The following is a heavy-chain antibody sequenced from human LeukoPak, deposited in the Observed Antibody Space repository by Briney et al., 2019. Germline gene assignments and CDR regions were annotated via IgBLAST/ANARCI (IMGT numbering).Heavy chain of an antibody. CDR3: ARLGAFVLYYDSSGYFDS. J-gene: IGHJ4*02. CDR2: INPKSGGT. V-gene: IGHV1-2*02. D-gene: IGHD3-22*01. CDR1: GYTFTDHH. Sequence: ASVKVSCKASGYTFTDHHMHWVRQAPGQGLEWMGWINPKSGGTNYAQKFQGRVTMRRDTSISTTYMELSSLRSDDTAVYYCARLGAFVLYYDSSGYFDSWGQGTLVTVSS.